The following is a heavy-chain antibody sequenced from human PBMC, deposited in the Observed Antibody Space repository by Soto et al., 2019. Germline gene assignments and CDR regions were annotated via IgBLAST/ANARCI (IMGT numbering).Heavy chain of an antibody. CDR1: GSTFSSYA. CDR2: IIPIFGTA. Sequence: SVKVSCKASGSTFSSYAISWVRQAPGQGLEWMGGIIPIFGTANYAQKFQGRVTITADESTSTAYMELSSLRSEDTAVYYCARAHSSSWAELRSPFDYWGQGTLVTVSS. D-gene: IGHD6-13*01. J-gene: IGHJ4*02. CDR3: ARAHSSSWAELRSPFDY. V-gene: IGHV1-69*13.